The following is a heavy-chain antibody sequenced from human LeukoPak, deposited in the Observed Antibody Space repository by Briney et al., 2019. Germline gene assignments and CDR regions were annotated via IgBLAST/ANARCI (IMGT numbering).Heavy chain of an antibody. D-gene: IGHD3-22*01. J-gene: IGHJ4*02. Sequence: PSETLSLTCTVSGGSISSYYWSWIRQPAGKGLEWIGRIYTSGSTNYNPSLKSRVTMSLDTSKNQFSLKLSSVTAADTAVYYCARDLAYYDSSGYLRYFDHWGQGTLVTVSS. CDR2: IYTSGST. CDR3: ARDLAYYDSSGYLRYFDH. V-gene: IGHV4-4*07. CDR1: GGSISSYY.